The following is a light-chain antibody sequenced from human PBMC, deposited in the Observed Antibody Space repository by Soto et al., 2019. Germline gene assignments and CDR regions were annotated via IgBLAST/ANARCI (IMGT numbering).Light chain of an antibody. CDR2: GAS. J-gene: IGKJ1*01. V-gene: IGKV3-20*01. CDR3: QQYGSSGT. CDR1: ESISSQ. Sequence: EIVLTQSPASLSLSPGEGATLPCRASESISSQLVWYQQKPGQAPRLLIYGASNRATGIPDRFSGSGSGTDFTLTISRLEPEDFAVYYCQQYGSSGTFGQGTKVDIK.